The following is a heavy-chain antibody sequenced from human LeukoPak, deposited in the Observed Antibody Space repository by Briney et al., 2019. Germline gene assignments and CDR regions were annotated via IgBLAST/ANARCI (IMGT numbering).Heavy chain of an antibody. CDR2: IYHSGST. Sequence: SETLSLTCTVSGYSISSGFYWGWIRQPPGKGLECIGSIYHSGSTNYNPSLKSRVTISVDTSKNQFSLKLSSVTAADTAVYYCARGLLIAAAGTHRGGWVYWGQGTLVTVSS. V-gene: IGHV4-38-2*02. CDR1: GYSISSGFY. CDR3: ARGLLIAAAGTHRGGWVY. D-gene: IGHD6-13*01. J-gene: IGHJ4*02.